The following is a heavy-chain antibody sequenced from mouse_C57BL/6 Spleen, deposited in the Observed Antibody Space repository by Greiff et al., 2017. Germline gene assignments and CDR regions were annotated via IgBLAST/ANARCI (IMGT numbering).Heavy chain of an antibody. V-gene: IGHV1-80*01. J-gene: IGHJ2*01. CDR1: GYAFSSYW. CDR2: IYPGDGDT. Sequence: QVQLKQSGAELVKPGASVKISCKASGYAFSSYWMNWVKQRPGKGLEWIGQIYPGDGDTNYNGKFKGKATLTADKSSSTAYMQLSSLTSEDSAVYFCARRIYYGNLYFDYWGQGTTLTVSS. CDR3: ARRIYYGNLYFDY. D-gene: IGHD2-1*01.